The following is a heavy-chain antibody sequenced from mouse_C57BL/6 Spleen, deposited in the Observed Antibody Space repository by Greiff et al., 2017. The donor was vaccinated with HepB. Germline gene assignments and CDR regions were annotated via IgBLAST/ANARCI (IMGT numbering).Heavy chain of an antibody. Sequence: QVQLQQSGAELVKPGASVKMSCKASGYTFTSYWITWVKQRPGQGLEWIGDIYPGSGSTNYNEKFKSKATLTVDTSSSTAYMQLSSLTSEDSAVYYCASGSDYYGSPFAYWGQGTLVTVSA. J-gene: IGHJ3*01. CDR1: GYTFTSYW. V-gene: IGHV1-55*01. CDR3: ASGSDYYGSPFAY. CDR2: IYPGSGST. D-gene: IGHD1-1*01.